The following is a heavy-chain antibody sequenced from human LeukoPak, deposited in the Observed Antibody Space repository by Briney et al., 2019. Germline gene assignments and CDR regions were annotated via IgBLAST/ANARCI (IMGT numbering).Heavy chain of an antibody. V-gene: IGHV3-30*04. J-gene: IGHJ4*02. CDR2: ISYDGSNK. CDR1: GFTFSSYA. D-gene: IGHD6-13*01. Sequence: GGSLRLSCAASGFTFSSYAMHWVRQAPGKGLEWVAVISYDGSNKYYADSVKGRFTISRDNSKNTLYLQMNSLRAEDTAVYYCARVWVVKGSSSWYFDYWGQGTLVTVSS. CDR3: ARVWVVKGSSSWYFDY.